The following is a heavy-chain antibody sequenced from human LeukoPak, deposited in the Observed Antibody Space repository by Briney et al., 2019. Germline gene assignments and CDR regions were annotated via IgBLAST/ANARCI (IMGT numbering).Heavy chain of an antibody. D-gene: IGHD3-9*01. J-gene: IGHJ4*02. CDR1: GFTFSSYS. CDR3: ARDLHDILTGYEGTRGDY. CDR2: ISSSSSYI. Sequence: PGRSLRLSCAASGFTFSSYSMNWVRQAPGKGLEWVSSISSSSSYIYYADSVKGRFTISRDNAKNSLYLQMISLRAEDTAVYYCARDLHDILTGYEGTRGDYWGQGTLVTVSS. V-gene: IGHV3-21*01.